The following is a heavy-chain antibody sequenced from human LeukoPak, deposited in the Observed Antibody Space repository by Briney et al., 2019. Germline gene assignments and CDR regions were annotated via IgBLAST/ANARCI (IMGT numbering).Heavy chain of an antibody. CDR2: IYYSGST. V-gene: IGHV4-59*12. J-gene: IGHJ4*02. CDR3: ARNYRYYDSSGYYQIFDY. D-gene: IGHD3-22*01. CDR1: GGSISSYY. Sequence: SETLSLTCTVSGGSISSYYWSWIRQPPGKGLEWIGYIYYSGSTNYNPSLKSRVTILVDTSKNQFSLKLSSVTAADTAVYYCARNYRYYDSSGYYQIFDYWGQGTLVTVSS.